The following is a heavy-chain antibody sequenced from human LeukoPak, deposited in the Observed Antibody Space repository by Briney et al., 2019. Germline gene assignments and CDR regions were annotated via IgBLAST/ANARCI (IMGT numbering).Heavy chain of an antibody. D-gene: IGHD3-22*01. CDR2: ISAYNGNT. V-gene: IGHV1-18*01. CDR1: GYTFTSYG. Sequence: ASVKVSCKASGYTFTSYGISWVRQAPGQGLEWMGWISAYNGNTNYAQKLQGRVTMTTDTSTSTAYMELRSLRSDDTAVYYCARDHTIMIVVVTTDNWFDPWGQGTLVTVSS. J-gene: IGHJ5*02. CDR3: ARDHTIMIVVVTTDNWFDP.